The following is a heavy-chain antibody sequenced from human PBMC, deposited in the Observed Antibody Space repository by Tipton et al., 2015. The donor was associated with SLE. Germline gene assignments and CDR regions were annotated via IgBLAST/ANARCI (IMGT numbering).Heavy chain of an antibody. V-gene: IGHV4-31*03. CDR1: GGSISSGAYY. D-gene: IGHD6-19*01. J-gene: IGHJ4*02. CDR2: IYYSGIT. Sequence: TLSLTCTVSGGSISSGAYYWSWIRQHPGKGLEWIGYIYYSGITYYNPSLKSRVSMSVDTSKNQFSLRLSSVTAADTAVYYCAREGYSSGWAGDVDYWGQGTVVTVSS. CDR3: AREGYSSGWAGDVDY.